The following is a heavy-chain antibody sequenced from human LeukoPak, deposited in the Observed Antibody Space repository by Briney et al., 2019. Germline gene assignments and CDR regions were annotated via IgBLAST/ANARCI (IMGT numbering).Heavy chain of an antibody. CDR2: INSDGYSI. J-gene: IGHJ4*01. Sequence: GGSLRLSCAASGFTFSSYWMHWVRQAPGKGLMWVSRINSDGYSISYADSVKGRFTISRDNAKKTLYLQMNSLRVEDTAVYYCARGEALAGTDYCGHGTQVTVSS. V-gene: IGHV3-74*01. CDR1: GFTFSSYW. D-gene: IGHD6-19*01. CDR3: ARGEALAGTDY.